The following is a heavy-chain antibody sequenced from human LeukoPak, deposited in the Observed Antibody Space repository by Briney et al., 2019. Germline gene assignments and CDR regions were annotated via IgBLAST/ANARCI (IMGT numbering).Heavy chain of an antibody. CDR2: IRNTGST. V-gene: IGHV4-59*02. CDR3: VRDWEGFNFDI. Sequence: SETLSLTCTVSGGSVRSYYWSWIRQPPGEGLEWIAYIRNTGSTNYNPSLKSRVTISLDTSKNEFSLKLTSVTAADTAVYYCVRDWEGFNFDIWGQGTMVTVSS. CDR1: GGSVRSYY. D-gene: IGHD1-26*01. J-gene: IGHJ3*02.